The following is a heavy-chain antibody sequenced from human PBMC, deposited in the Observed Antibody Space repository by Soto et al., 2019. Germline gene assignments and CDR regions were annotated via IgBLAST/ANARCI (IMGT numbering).Heavy chain of an antibody. CDR1: GFTFRSYA. CDR2: IDGSGAGA. D-gene: IGHD3-9*01. V-gene: IGHV3-23*01. J-gene: IGHJ4*02. CDR3: AKGDILTGSKEGWDY. Sequence: EVQLLESGGGLVQPGGSLRLSCAASGFTFRSYAMSWVRQAPGRGLECVSSIDGSGAGAYYADSVKGRFTIPRDNSKNALDLQMNSLRAEDTAVYYCAKGDILTGSKEGWDYWGQGTLVTVSS.